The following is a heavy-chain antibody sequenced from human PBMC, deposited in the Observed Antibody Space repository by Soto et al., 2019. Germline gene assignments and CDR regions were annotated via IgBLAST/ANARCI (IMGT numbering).Heavy chain of an antibody. CDR1: GFTFSSYG. V-gene: IGHV3-33*01. CDR3: ASVYSSRSKFYYYGMDV. D-gene: IGHD6-13*01. CDR2: IWYDGSNK. J-gene: IGHJ6*02. Sequence: QVQLVESGGGVVQPGRSLRLSCAASGFTFSSYGMHWVRQAPGKGLEWVAVIWYDGSNKYYADSVKGRFTISRDNSKTTLYLPMTSLRAEDTAVYYGASVYSSRSKFYYYGMDVWGQWPTVTVSS.